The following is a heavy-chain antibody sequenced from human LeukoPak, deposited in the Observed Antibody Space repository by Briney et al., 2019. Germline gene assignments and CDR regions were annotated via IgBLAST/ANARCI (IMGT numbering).Heavy chain of an antibody. V-gene: IGHV3-23*01. CDR1: GFTFSTYA. J-gene: IGHJ4*02. Sequence: GGSLRLSCEASGFTFSTYAMSWVRQAPGKGLEWVSAISGSGGSRYYADSVKGRFTISRDNAKNSLYLQMNSLRDEDTAVYYCARDPTGDDYYFDYWGQGTLVTVSS. D-gene: IGHD7-27*01. CDR2: ISGSGGSR. CDR3: ARDPTGDDYYFDY.